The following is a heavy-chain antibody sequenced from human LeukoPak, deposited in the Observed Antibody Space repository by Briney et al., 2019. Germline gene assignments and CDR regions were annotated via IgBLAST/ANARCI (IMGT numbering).Heavy chain of an antibody. J-gene: IGHJ4*02. V-gene: IGHV3-21*01. CDR1: GFTFSSYS. CDR2: ISSSSSYI. D-gene: IGHD6-13*01. CDR3: ARGAAAGQIFDY. Sequence: GSLRLSCAASGFTFSSYSMNWVRQAPGKGLEWVSSISSSSSYIYYADSVKGRFTISRDNAKNSLYLQMNSLRAEDTAVYYCARGAAAGQIFDYWGQGTLVTVSS.